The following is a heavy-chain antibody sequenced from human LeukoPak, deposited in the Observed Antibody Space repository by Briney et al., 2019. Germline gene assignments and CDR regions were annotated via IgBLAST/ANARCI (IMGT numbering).Heavy chain of an antibody. Sequence: GGSLRLSCAASGFTFSNYAMTWVRQAPGKGLEWVAVISYDGSNKYYADSVKGRFTISRDNSKNTLYLQMNSLRAEDTAVYYCAKDHGGYAGWFDPWGQGTLVTVSS. J-gene: IGHJ5*02. CDR1: GFTFSNYA. V-gene: IGHV3-30*18. CDR3: AKDHGGYAGWFDP. CDR2: ISYDGSNK. D-gene: IGHD5-12*01.